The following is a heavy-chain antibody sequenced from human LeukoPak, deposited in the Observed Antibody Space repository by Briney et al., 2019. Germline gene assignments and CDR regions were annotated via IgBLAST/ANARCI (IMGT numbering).Heavy chain of an antibody. Sequence: GGSLRLSCGASGFTFSSYWMSWDRQAPGKGLEWVANIKQDGIEKYFVDSVKGRFTISRDNAKNLLYLQMNSLRAEDTAVHYCARGPAYFDFWSGYYRPYYFDYWGQGTLVTVSS. D-gene: IGHD3-3*01. CDR1: GFTFSSYW. CDR2: IKQDGIEK. J-gene: IGHJ4*02. V-gene: IGHV3-7*01. CDR3: ARGPAYFDFWSGYYRPYYFDY.